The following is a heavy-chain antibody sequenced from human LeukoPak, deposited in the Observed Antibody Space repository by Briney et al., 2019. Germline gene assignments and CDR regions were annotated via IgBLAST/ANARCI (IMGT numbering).Heavy chain of an antibody. CDR2: IRYDGSNK. CDR1: GFTFSSYG. CDR3: AKDRGDIVATIDY. D-gene: IGHD5-12*01. V-gene: IGHV3-30*02. J-gene: IGHJ4*02. Sequence: GGALRLSCAASGFTFSSYGMHWVRQAPGKGLEGVAFIRYDGSNKYYADSVKGRFTISRDNSKNTLYLQMNSLRAEDTAVYYCAKDRGDIVATIDYWGQGTLVTVSS.